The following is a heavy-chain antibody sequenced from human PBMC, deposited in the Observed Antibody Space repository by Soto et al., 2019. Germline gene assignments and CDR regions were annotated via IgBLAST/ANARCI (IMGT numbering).Heavy chain of an antibody. J-gene: IGHJ5*02. CDR1: GGSISNYY. Sequence: SETLSLTCTVSGGSISNYYCSWIRQHPGKGLEWIGYIYYSGSTYYNPSLKSRVTISVDTSKNQFSLKLSSVTAADTAVYYFAREGLRYFDWLPTNLCDPRSQGTLVTVSS. V-gene: IGHV4-59*06. CDR3: AREGLRYFDWLPTNLCDP. D-gene: IGHD3-9*01. CDR2: IYYSGST.